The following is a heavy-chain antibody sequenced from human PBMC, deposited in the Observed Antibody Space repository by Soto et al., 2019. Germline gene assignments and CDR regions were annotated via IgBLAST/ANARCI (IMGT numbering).Heavy chain of an antibody. CDR2: ISSSSSTI. J-gene: IGHJ4*02. Sequence: EVQLVESGGGLVQPGGSLRLSCAASGFTFSSYSMNWVRQAPGKGLEWVSYISSSSSTIYYADSVKGRFTISRDNAKNSLYLQMNSLRDEDTAVYYCARDPYDFWSGSPTYFDYWGQGTLVTVSS. CDR3: ARDPYDFWSGSPTYFDY. CDR1: GFTFSSYS. V-gene: IGHV3-48*02. D-gene: IGHD3-3*01.